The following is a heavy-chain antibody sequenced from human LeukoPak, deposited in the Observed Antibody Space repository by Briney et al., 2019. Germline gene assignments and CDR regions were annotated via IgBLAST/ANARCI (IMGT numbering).Heavy chain of an antibody. CDR1: GGTFSSYA. V-gene: IGHV1-69*04. CDR3: ARAYYSGSFLGGMDV. Sequence: ASVKVSCKASGGTFSSYAISWVRQAPGQGLEWMGRIIPILGIANYAQKFQGRVTITADKSTSTAYMELSSLRSEDTAVYYCARAYYSGSFLGGMDVWGQGTTVTVSS. CDR2: IIPILGIA. D-gene: IGHD1-26*01. J-gene: IGHJ6*02.